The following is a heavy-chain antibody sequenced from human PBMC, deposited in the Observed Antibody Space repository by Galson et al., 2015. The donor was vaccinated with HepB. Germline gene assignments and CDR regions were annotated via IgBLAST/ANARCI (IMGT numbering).Heavy chain of an antibody. J-gene: IGHJ3*02. Sequence: SLRLSCAASGFTFSSYAMHWVRQAPGKGLEWVAVISYDGSNKYYADSVKGRFTISRDNSKNTLYLQMNSLRAEDTAVYYCARIRVTYYYDSSGSDAFDIWGQGTMVTVSS. CDR1: GFTFSSYA. D-gene: IGHD3-22*01. V-gene: IGHV3-30*04. CDR3: ARIRVTYYYDSSGSDAFDI. CDR2: ISYDGSNK.